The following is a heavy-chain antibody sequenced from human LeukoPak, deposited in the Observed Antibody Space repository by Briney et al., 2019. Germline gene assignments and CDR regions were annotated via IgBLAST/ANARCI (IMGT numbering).Heavy chain of an antibody. CDR3: VRHQYGNGSDS. Sequence: SETLSLTCAVSGGSTSADHWGWIRQPPGLGLEFVGYVHHVGTTNYNPALESRVTISRDTSKNQFFLNLRSVTASDTAVYYCVRHQYGNGSDSWGPGILVTVSS. CDR2: VHHVGTT. D-gene: IGHD2-2*03. CDR1: GGSTSADH. J-gene: IGHJ4*02. V-gene: IGHV4-59*08.